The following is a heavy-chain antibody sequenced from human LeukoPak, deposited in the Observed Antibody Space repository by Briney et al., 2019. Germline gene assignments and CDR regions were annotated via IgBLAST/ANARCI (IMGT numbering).Heavy chain of an antibody. Sequence: SETLSLTCAVYGGSFSGYYWSWIRQPPGKGREWIGEINHSGSTNYNPSLKSRVTISVDTSKNQFSLKLSSVTAADTAVYYCARESPRYDFWSGHGGIYYFDYWGQGTLVTVSS. J-gene: IGHJ4*02. V-gene: IGHV4-34*01. D-gene: IGHD3-3*01. CDR2: INHSGST. CDR1: GGSFSGYY. CDR3: ARESPRYDFWSGHGGIYYFDY.